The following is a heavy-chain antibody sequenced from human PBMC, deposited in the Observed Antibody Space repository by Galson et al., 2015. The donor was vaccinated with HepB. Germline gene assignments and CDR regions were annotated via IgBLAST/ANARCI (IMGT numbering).Heavy chain of an antibody. CDR2: ISAYNGNT. V-gene: IGHV1-18*01. Sequence: SVKVSCKASGYTFTSYGISWVRQAPGQGLEWMGWISAYNGNTNYAQKLQGRVTMTTDTSTSTAYMELRSLRSDDTAVYYCAREGGLGEVLRYFDWFSKGGAFDIWGQGTMVTVSS. CDR1: GYTFTSYG. D-gene: IGHD3-9*01. J-gene: IGHJ3*02. CDR3: AREGGLGEVLRYFDWFSKGGAFDI.